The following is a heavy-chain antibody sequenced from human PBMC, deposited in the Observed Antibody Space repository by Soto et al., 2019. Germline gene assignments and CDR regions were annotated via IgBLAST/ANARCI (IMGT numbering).Heavy chain of an antibody. CDR3: ARVPNVLRYFDWLFPRSY. Sequence: PXXTLSLPCAVYGGSFSGYYWRWILQPPGKGLEWIGEINHSGSTNYNPSLKSRVTISVDTSKNQFSLKLSSVTAADTDVYYCARVPNVLRYFDWLFPRSYWGQGTLVTVSS. D-gene: IGHD3-9*01. CDR1: GGSFSGYY. V-gene: IGHV4-34*01. CDR2: INHSGST. J-gene: IGHJ4*02.